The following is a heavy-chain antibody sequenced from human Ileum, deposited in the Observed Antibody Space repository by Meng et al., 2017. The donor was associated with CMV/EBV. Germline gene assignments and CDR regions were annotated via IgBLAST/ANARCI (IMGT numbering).Heavy chain of an antibody. D-gene: IGHD3-10*01. V-gene: IGHV4-4*07. CDR2: ICGTGTT. CDR3: ARRIREVREISWENWLAP. CDR1: GASLSTSS. J-gene: IGHJ5*02. Sequence: QVLLQGSGPGMVRPSETLSLPCTVSGASLSTSSWNWIRQSAGSRLEWIGRICGTGTTNYNPSFKSRVTLSLDKSKNQFSLKLSSVTAADTAVYYCARRIREVREISWENWLAPWGQGTLVTVSS.